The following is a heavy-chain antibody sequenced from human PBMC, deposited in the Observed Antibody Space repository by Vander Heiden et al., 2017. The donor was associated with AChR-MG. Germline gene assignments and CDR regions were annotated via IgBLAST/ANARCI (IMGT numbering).Heavy chain of an antibody. CDR2: ISYNGNNT. CDR3: ARDRFGAQYGSNGLDY. D-gene: IGHD3-16*01. Sequence: QVQLVESGGGVVQPGRSLRLSCAASGFTFSIYGMHWVRQAPGKGLEWVSIISYNGNNTHYADSVKGRFTISRDNSKNTLYLQMDSLRPEDTAVYYCARDRFGAQYGSNGLDYWGQGTLITVSS. J-gene: IGHJ4*02. V-gene: IGHV3-30*03. CDR1: GFTFSIYG.